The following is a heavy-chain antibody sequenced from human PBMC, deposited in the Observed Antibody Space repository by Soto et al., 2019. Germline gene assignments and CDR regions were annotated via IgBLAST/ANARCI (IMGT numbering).Heavy chain of an antibody. J-gene: IGHJ4*02. V-gene: IGHV1-2*02. CDR1: GYTFTAYY. D-gene: IGHD2-8*01. Sequence: GASVKVSCKASGYTFTAYYMHWVRQAPGQGLEWMGWVNPGNGTTSFAQKFQGRVTMTRDTSISTAYMELSGLRSDDTAMYYCARDTYANFDYWRQGTLVTVPS. CDR3: ARDTYANFDY. CDR2: VNPGNGTT.